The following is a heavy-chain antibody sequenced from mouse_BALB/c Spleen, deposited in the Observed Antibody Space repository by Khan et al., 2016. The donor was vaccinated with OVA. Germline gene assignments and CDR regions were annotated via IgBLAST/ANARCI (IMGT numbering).Heavy chain of an antibody. CDR2: INPSNGYT. Sequence: VQLQESGAELARPGASVKMSCKASGYTFTSYTIHWIKLRPGQGLEWIGYINPSNGYTNYNQKFRDKATLTAAKSSTTAYMQLSSLTSDDSAVYNCVRDGAYHRNDGWFAYWGQGTLVTVSA. CDR3: VRDGAYHRNDGWFAY. V-gene: IGHV1-4*01. CDR1: GYTFTSYT. D-gene: IGHD2-14*01. J-gene: IGHJ3*01.